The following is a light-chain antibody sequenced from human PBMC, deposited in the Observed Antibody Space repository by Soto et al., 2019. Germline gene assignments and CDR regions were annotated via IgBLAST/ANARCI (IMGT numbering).Light chain of an antibody. CDR1: QSVSTN. J-gene: IGKJ5*01. V-gene: IGKV3-15*01. CDR2: GTS. CDR3: QQYNNWPIT. Sequence: EIVMTQSPATLSVSPGERATLSCRASQSVSTNLAWYQQKPGQAPRLLIYGTSTRATGIPSRFSGSGSGTECTITISSRQSEDFGVYYCQQYNNWPITFGKGTRLESK.